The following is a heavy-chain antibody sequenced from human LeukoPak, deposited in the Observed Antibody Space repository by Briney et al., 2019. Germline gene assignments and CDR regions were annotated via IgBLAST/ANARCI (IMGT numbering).Heavy chain of an antibody. CDR3: ARVGYCSSTSCTRDNWFDP. CDR2: IYHSGST. V-gene: IGHV4-38-2*02. J-gene: IGHJ5*02. CDR1: GYSISSGYY. Sequence: PSETLSLTCTVSGYSISSGYYWGWIRQPPGKGLAWIGSIYHSGSTYYNPSLKSRVTISVDTSKNQFSLKLSSVTAADTAVYYCARVGYCSSTSCTRDNWFDPWGQGTLVTVSS. D-gene: IGHD2-2*01.